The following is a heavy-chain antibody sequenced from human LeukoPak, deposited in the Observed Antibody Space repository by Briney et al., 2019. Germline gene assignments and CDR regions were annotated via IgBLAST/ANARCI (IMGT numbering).Heavy chain of an antibody. V-gene: IGHV3-74*01. J-gene: IGHJ6*03. CDR1: GFTFSSYW. CDR3: TTEFKELGSFFYFYYMDV. D-gene: IGHD3-10*01. Sequence: GGSLRLSCAASGFTFSSYWMHWVRQAPGKGLVWVSRINSDGSSTSYADSVKGRFTISRDNAKNTLYLQMDSLKSDDTAMYYCTTEFKELGSFFYFYYMDVWGTGTTVTISS. CDR2: INSDGSST.